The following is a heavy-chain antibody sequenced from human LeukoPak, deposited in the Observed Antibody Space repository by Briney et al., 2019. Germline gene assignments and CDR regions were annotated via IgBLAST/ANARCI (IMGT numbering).Heavy chain of an antibody. J-gene: IGHJ4*02. V-gene: IGHV1-2*02. CDR2: INPNSGGT. CDR1: GYTFTGYY. CDR3: AGARGSGSYFDY. D-gene: IGHD3-10*01. Sequence: ASVKVSCKASGYTFTGYYMHWVRQAPGQGLEWMGWINPNSGGTNYAQKFQGRVTMTRDTSISTAYMELSRLRSDDTAVYYCAGARGSGSYFDYWGQGTLVTVSS.